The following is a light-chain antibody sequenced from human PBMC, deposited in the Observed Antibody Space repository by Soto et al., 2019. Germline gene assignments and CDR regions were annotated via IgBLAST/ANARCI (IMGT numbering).Light chain of an antibody. CDR1: QGISSA. J-gene: IGKJ4*01. Sequence: AIQLTQSPSSLSASVRDRVTITCRASQGISSALAWYQHKPGKAPKLLIYDASSLESGVPSRFSGSGSGTDFTLTISSLQPEDFATYYCQQFYNYPLTFGGGTKVDIK. CDR2: DAS. V-gene: IGKV1D-13*01. CDR3: QQFYNYPLT.